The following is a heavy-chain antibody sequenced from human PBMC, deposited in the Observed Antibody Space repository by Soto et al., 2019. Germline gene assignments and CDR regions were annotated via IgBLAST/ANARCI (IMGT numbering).Heavy chain of an antibody. D-gene: IGHD5-18*01. CDR1: GGPISSYY. Sequence: SETLSLTCTVSGGPISSYYWSWIRQPPGKGLEWIGYIYYSGSTNYNPSLKSRVTISVDTSKNQFSLKLSSVTAADTAVYYCARVPPDTAMVMYFDYWGQGTLVTVSS. CDR2: IYYSGST. CDR3: ARVPPDTAMVMYFDY. J-gene: IGHJ4*02. V-gene: IGHV4-59*01.